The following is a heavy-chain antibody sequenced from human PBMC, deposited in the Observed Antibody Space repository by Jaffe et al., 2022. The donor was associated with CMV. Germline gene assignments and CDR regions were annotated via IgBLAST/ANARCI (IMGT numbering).Heavy chain of an antibody. CDR2: ISWNSGSI. V-gene: IGHV3-9*01. J-gene: IGHJ3*02. D-gene: IGHD3-3*01. CDR3: AKDGIFGVEGDAFDI. Sequence: EVQLVESGGGLVQPGRSLRLSCAASGFTFDDYAMHWVRQAPGKGLEWVSGISWNSGSIGYADSVKGRFTISRDNAKNSLYLQMNSLRAEDTALYYCAKDGIFGVEGDAFDIWGQGTMVTVSS. CDR1: GFTFDDYA.